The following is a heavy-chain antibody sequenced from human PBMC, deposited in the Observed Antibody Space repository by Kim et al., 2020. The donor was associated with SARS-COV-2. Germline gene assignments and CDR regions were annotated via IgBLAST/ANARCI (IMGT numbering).Heavy chain of an antibody. CDR3: ARNYDSSGYYLKYYYF. D-gene: IGHD3-22*01. Sequence: SETLSLTCTVSGGSISSSSYYWGWIRQPPGKGLEWIGNIYYSGSTYYNPSLKSRVTISVDTSKNHFSLKLNSVTAADTAVYYCARNYDSSGYYLKYYYF. CDR2: IYYSGST. J-gene: IGHJ4*01. V-gene: IGHV4-39*02. CDR1: GGSISSSSYY.